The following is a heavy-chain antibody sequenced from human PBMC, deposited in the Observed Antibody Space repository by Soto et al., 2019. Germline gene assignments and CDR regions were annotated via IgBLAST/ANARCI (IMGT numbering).Heavy chain of an antibody. J-gene: IGHJ5*02. D-gene: IGHD6-19*01. CDR3: ARVLEQWLVRGFDP. Sequence: ASVKVSCKASGYTFTSYGISWVLQAPGQGLEWMGWISAYNGNTNYAQKLQGRVTMTTDTSTSTAYMELRSLRSDDTAVYYCARVLEQWLVRGFDPWGQGTLVTVSS. V-gene: IGHV1-18*04. CDR2: ISAYNGNT. CDR1: GYTFTSYG.